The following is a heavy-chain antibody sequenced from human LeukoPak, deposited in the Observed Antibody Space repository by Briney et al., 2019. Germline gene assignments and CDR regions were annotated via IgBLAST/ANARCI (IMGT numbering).Heavy chain of an antibody. Sequence: PSETLSLTCTVSGGSISSHYWSWIRQPPGKGLEWIGYIYYSGSTNYNPSLKSRVTVSVDTSKNQFSLRLTSVTPADTAVYYCARLYYFGSSDYWFYYFDHWGQGTLVTVSS. CDR3: ARLYYFGSSDYWFYYFDH. J-gene: IGHJ4*02. CDR1: GGSISSHY. V-gene: IGHV4-59*11. D-gene: IGHD3-22*01. CDR2: IYYSGST.